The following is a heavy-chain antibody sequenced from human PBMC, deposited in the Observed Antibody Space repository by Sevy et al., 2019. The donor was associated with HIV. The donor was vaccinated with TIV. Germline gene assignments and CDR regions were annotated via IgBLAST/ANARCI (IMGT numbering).Heavy chain of an antibody. J-gene: IGHJ6*02. V-gene: IGHV3-48*01. CDR3: AREGGYTDQGMDV. CDR2: IDSRGSNI. D-gene: IGHD5-12*01. CDR1: GFTFSSYS. Sequence: GGSLRLSCAASGFTFSSYSMNWVRQAPGKGLEWLSYIDSRGSNIYYAESVKGRFTVSRDNAKNSLYVQMNSLRGEDTAVYYCAREGGYTDQGMDVWGQGTTVTVSS.